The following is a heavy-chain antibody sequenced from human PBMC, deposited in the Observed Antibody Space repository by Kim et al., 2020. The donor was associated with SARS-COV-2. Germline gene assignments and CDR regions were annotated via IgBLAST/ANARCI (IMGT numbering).Heavy chain of an antibody. J-gene: IGHJ4*02. V-gene: IGHV3-74*01. CDR3: ARGWSPGY. D-gene: IGHD3-3*01. CDR2: IRGDGGSI. CDR1: GFSFSDSW. Sequence: GGSLRLSCEASGFSFSDSWLHWVRQAPGKGLVWVSRIRGDGGSITYVDSVKGRFTISRDNTKNTLYLQMNSLRAEDTAVYYCARGWSPGYWGQGALVTVSS.